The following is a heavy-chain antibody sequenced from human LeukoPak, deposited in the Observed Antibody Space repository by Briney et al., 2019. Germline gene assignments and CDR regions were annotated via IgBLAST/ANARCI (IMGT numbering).Heavy chain of an antibody. CDR3: AKVKARGSGYGKGPFDY. D-gene: IGHD5-12*01. CDR2: ISYDGRNK. Sequence: PGGSLRLSCAASGFIFSSYGMHWVRQAPGKGLEWVAVISYDGRNKYYADSVKGRFTIPRDNSKNTLYLQMNSLRAEDTAVYYCAKVKARGSGYGKGPFDYWGQETLVTVSS. J-gene: IGHJ4*02. CDR1: GFIFSSYG. V-gene: IGHV3-30*18.